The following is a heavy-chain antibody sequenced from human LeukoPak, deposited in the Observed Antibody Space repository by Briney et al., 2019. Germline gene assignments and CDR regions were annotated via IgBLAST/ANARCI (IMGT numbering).Heavy chain of an antibody. CDR2: IYYSGST. V-gene: IGHV4-39*01. CDR3: ARMNCGSGSYYSVGYYYYGMDV. Sequence: PSETLSLTCSVSGGSISRSSYYWGWIRQPPGKGLEWIGSIYYSGSTYYTPSLRSRVTISVDTSKNQFSLKLSSATAADTAVYYCARMNCGSGSYYSVGYYYYGMDVWGQGTTVTVSS. J-gene: IGHJ6*02. D-gene: IGHD3-10*01. CDR1: GGSISRSSYY.